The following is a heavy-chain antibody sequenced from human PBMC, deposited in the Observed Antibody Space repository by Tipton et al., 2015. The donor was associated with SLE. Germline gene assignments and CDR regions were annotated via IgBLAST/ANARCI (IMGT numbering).Heavy chain of an antibody. CDR3: ASVYYYDSTDTEGAFDV. J-gene: IGHJ3*01. Sequence: TLSLTCAVSGGSISSGSYYWSWIRQPAGKGLEWIGYIYTSGSTNSNPSLKSRVTISVDTSKNQFSLKLSSVTAADTAVYYCASVYYYDSTDTEGAFDVWGQGAMVTVSS. CDR2: IYTSGST. D-gene: IGHD3-22*01. V-gene: IGHV4-61*09. CDR1: GGSISSGSYY.